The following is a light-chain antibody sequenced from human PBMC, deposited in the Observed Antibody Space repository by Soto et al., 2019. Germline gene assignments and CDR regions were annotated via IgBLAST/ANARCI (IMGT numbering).Light chain of an antibody. CDR2: GAS. J-gene: IGKJ3*01. CDR3: PQYCSSLFN. V-gene: IGKV3-20*01. Sequence: EIVLTQSPGTLSLSPGERATLSCRASQSVNSNYLAWYQQKPGQAPRLLIYGASSRATGLPATLSGSGSGTAFTLTISRLEPDDFASYYGPQYCSSLFNFSPGTKVDIK. CDR1: QSVNSNY.